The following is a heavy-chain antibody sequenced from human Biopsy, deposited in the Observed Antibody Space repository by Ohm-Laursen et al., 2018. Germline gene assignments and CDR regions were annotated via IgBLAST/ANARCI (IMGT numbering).Heavy chain of an antibody. D-gene: IGHD3-22*01. Sequence: SVKVSCKAYGHTFTSYHVHWVRQAPGQGLEWMGWINAKTGDTNYAQKFQGRVTMTRDTSISTAYVDLSSLRSDDTAVYYCTRGGYYYDSLAYYYWFDPWGQGTLVTVSS. CDR2: INAKTGDT. J-gene: IGHJ5*02. V-gene: IGHV1-2*02. CDR3: TRGGYYYDSLAYYYWFDP. CDR1: GHTFTSYH.